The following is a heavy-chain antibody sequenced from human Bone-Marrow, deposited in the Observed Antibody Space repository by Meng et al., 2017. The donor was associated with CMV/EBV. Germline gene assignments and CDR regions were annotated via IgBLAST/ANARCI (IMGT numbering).Heavy chain of an antibody. J-gene: IGHJ4*02. CDR3: SWSLNF. CDR1: GFTFNSAW. V-gene: IGHV3-7*03. Sequence: SLRLSCAAYGFTFNSAWMDWVRQAPGKGLEWVANIRGDGSEKYYVDSVKGRFTISRDNAKNSLYLQVSSLRAEDTAVYYCSWSLNFWGLGTLVTVSS. CDR2: IRGDGSEK.